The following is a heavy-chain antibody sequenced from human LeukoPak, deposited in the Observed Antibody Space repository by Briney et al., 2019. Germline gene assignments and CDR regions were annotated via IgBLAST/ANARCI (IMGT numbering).Heavy chain of an antibody. CDR1: GFTFSSYG. Sequence: PGRSLRLSCAASGFTFSSYGMHWVRQVPGKGLVWVSRINGDGSGTNHADSVKGRFTVSRDNAKNSLYLQMNSLRAEDTALYYCAKARTAVDYHFDYWGQGTLVTVSS. J-gene: IGHJ4*02. CDR3: AKARTAVDYHFDY. V-gene: IGHV3-74*01. CDR2: INGDGSGT. D-gene: IGHD5-12*01.